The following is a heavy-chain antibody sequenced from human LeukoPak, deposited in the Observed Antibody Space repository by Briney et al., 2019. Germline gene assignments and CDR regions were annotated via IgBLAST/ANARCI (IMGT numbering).Heavy chain of an antibody. CDR1: GYTFTTYG. D-gene: IGHD3/OR15-3a*01. Sequence: ASVKVSCKASGYTFTTYGISWVRQAPGQGLEWMGWISGHNGDTNFARKLQGRVTMTTDTSTSTAYMDLRSLRSDDTAVYYCARDFRTYFDFWSDDHIFDYWGQGTLVTVSS. CDR3: ARDFRTYFDFWSDDHIFDY. V-gene: IGHV1-18*01. CDR2: ISGHNGDT. J-gene: IGHJ4*02.